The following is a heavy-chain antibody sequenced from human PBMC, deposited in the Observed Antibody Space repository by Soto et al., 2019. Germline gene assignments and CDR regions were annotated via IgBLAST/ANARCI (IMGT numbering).Heavy chain of an antibody. J-gene: IGHJ6*02. Sequence: QVQLQQWGAGLLKPSETLSLTCAVYGGSFSGYYWSWIRQPPGKGLEWIGEINHSGSTNYNPSLKSRVTISVDTSKNQFSLKLSSVTAADTAVYYWARGPRYCSGGSCYDRYGMDVWGQGTTVTVSS. D-gene: IGHD2-15*01. CDR1: GGSFSGYY. CDR3: ARGPRYCSGGSCYDRYGMDV. V-gene: IGHV4-34*01. CDR2: INHSGST.